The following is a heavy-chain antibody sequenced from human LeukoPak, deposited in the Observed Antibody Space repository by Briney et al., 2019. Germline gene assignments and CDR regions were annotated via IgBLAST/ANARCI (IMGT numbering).Heavy chain of an antibody. CDR1: GYTFSNYG. V-gene: IGHV1-18*01. CDR2: ISADNNNT. CDR3: ARSGFLEWLEFDY. D-gene: IGHD3-3*01. Sequence: APVKVSCKASGYTFSNYGVTWVRQAPGQGLEWMGWISADNNNTNYAQKIQGRVTMTTDRSTSTAYMELRSLRSDDTAVYYCARSGFLEWLEFDYWGQGTPVTVSS. J-gene: IGHJ4*02.